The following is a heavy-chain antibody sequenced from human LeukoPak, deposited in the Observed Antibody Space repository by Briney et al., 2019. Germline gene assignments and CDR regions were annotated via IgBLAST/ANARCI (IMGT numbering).Heavy chain of an antibody. V-gene: IGHV1-18*01. CDR3: TRAPPGMTMMTDY. CDR2: VITNDGNT. CDR1: GYTFTNYH. Sequence: ASVRGSCKASGYTFTNYHIAWVRQAPGQGLECMGWVITNDGNTVYAQRLQGRVTMTTDTSTSVAYMELRSLTSDDTAVYYCTRAPPGMTMMTDYWGQGTLVTVSS. J-gene: IGHJ4*02. D-gene: IGHD3-22*01.